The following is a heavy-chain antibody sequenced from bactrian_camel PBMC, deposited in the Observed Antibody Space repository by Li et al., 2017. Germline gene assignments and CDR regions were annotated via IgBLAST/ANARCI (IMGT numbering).Heavy chain of an antibody. CDR3: AADQILGSIATMQETDFGY. D-gene: IGHD4*01. Sequence: VQLVESGGGSVQAGGSLTLSCSASGFTDPSYCVGWFRQAPGEAREDVAHIDSDGRSDFGTSSYADSVKGRFTISKDNAKNTLYLQMNSLKPEDTAMYYCAADQILGSIATMQETDFGYWGQGTQVTVS. CDR2: IDSDGRSDFGTS. V-gene: IGHV3S42*01. CDR1: GFTDPSYC. J-gene: IGHJ6*01.